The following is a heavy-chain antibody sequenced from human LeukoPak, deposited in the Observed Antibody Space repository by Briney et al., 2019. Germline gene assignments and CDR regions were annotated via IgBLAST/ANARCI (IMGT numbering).Heavy chain of an antibody. CDR3: ARPAPQLWLFGLFFDY. Sequence: PSETLSLTCAVYGGSFSGYYWSWIRQPPGKGLEWIGEINHSGSTNYNPSLKTRVTISVDTSKNQFSLKLSSVTSADTAVYYCARPAPQLWLFGLFFDYWGQGTLVTVSS. D-gene: IGHD5-18*01. CDR1: GGSFSGYY. CDR2: INHSGST. V-gene: IGHV4-34*01. J-gene: IGHJ4*02.